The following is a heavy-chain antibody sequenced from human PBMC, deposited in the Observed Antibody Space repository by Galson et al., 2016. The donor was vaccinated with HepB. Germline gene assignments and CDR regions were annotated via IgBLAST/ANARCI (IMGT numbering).Heavy chain of an antibody. CDR3: AKKSPGKELSPPDY. CDR2: IKPDGSGK. D-gene: IGHD1-26*01. J-gene: IGHJ4*02. Sequence: SLRLSCAASGFTFSSNWTGRVRQSPGKGLEWVGNIKPDGSGKYYADSVKGRFTISRDNARNSLYLQMNSLRAEDTAVYYCAKKSPGKELSPPDYWGQGTLVTVSS. V-gene: IGHV3-7*01. CDR1: GFTFSSNW.